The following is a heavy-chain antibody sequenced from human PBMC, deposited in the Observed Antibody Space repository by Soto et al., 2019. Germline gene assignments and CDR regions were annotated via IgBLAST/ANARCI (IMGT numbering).Heavy chain of an antibody. CDR1: GGSFSGYY. Sequence: SETLSLTCAVYGGSFSGYYWSWIRQPPGKGLEWIGEINHSGSTNYNPSLKSRVTISVDTSKNQFSLKLSSVTAADTAVYHCARARYSGYVHYYYGMDVWGQGTTVTVSS. V-gene: IGHV4-34*01. CDR2: INHSGST. D-gene: IGHD5-12*01. J-gene: IGHJ6*02. CDR3: ARARYSGYVHYYYGMDV.